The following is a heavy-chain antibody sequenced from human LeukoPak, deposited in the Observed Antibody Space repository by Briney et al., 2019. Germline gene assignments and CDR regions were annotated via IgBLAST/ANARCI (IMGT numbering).Heavy chain of an antibody. CDR3: ASSYCSSTSCSPYYYYGMDV. D-gene: IGHD2-2*01. Sequence: SETLSLTCTVSGGSISSYYWSWIRQPAGKGLEWIGRIYTSGSTNYNPSLKSRVTMSVDTSKNQFSLKLRSVTAADTAVYYCASSYCSSTSCSPYYYYGMDVWGQGTTVTVSS. V-gene: IGHV4-4*07. CDR1: GGSISSYY. CDR2: IYTSGST. J-gene: IGHJ6*02.